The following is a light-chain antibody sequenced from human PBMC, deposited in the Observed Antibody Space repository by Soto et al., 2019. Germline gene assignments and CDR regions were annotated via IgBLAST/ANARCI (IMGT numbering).Light chain of an antibody. CDR3: CSYAGTSTHTV. CDR1: SSDVGSYKR. J-gene: IGLJ7*01. Sequence: QSALTQPASVSGSPGQSITISCTGTSSDVGSYKRVSWYQQHPGKAPKLMISEVSKRPSGISDRFSGSKSGSTASLTISGLQAEDEDDYYCCSYAGTSTHTVFGGVTQLTVL. V-gene: IGLV2-23*02. CDR2: EVS.